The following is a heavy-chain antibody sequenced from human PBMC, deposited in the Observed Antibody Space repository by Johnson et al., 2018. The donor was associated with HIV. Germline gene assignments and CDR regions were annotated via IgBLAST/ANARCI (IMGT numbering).Heavy chain of an antibody. V-gene: IGHV3-30*14. CDR3: LIRDAFDI. D-gene: IGHD3-3*02. CDR1: GFTFSNYA. Sequence: QVQLVESGGGVVQPGRSLRLSCAASGFTFSNYAMHWVRQAPGKGLEWVAVISYDGSNEYYTDSVKGRFTISRDNSKNTLYLQMNSLRAEDTAVYYCLIRDAFDIWGQGTMVTVSS. CDR2: ISYDGSNE. J-gene: IGHJ3*02.